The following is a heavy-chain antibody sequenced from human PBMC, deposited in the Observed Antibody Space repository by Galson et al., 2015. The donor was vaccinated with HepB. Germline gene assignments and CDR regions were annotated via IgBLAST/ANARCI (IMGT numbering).Heavy chain of an antibody. D-gene: IGHD3-10*01. CDR1: GYTFTSYG. Sequence: SVKVSCKASGYTFTSYGISWVRQAPGQGLEWMGWISAYNGNTNYAQKFQGRVTMTTDTSTSTAYMELRSLRSDDTAVYYCARGDLWFGELLSGFDYWGQGTLVTVSS. V-gene: IGHV1-18*04. CDR3: ARGDLWFGELLSGFDY. CDR2: ISAYNGNT. J-gene: IGHJ4*02.